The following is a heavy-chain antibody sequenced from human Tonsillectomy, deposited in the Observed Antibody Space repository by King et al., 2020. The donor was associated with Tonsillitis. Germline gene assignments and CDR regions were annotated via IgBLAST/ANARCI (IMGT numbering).Heavy chain of an antibody. V-gene: IGHV4-61*01. Sequence: QLQESGPGLVKPSETLSLTCTVSGGSVSSGSYYWSWIRQPPGKGLEWIGYIYYSGSTNYNPSLKSRVTISVDTSKNQFSLKLSSVTAADTAVYYCARSQTYYDILPVSNWFDPWGQGTLVTVSS. CDR3: ARSQTYYDILPVSNWFDP. CDR2: IYYSGST. J-gene: IGHJ5*02. CDR1: GGSVSSGSYY. D-gene: IGHD3-9*01.